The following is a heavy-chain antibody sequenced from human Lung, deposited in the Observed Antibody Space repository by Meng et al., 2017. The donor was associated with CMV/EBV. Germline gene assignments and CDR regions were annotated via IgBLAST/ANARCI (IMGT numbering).Heavy chain of an antibody. CDR3: TSLYLAV. CDR1: GFSFSNYW. D-gene: IGHD2-21*01. V-gene: IGHV3-74*01. Sequence: GGSLRLSCEASGFSFSNYWMHWVRQAPGRGLVWVSRININGRTTNYADSVEGRFTTSRDNAKNTLYQQMNSQRAEDAGVDYCTSLYLAVWGQGTLFTVSS. J-gene: IGHJ4*02. CDR2: ININGRTT.